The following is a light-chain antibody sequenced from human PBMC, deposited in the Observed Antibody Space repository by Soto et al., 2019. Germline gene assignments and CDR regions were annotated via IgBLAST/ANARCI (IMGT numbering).Light chain of an antibody. CDR1: STNIGAGYY. J-gene: IGLJ1*01. CDR2: GNS. V-gene: IGLV1-40*01. Sequence: QSVLTQPPSVSGAPGQWVTISCTGSSTNIGAGYYVHWYQQLPGTAPKLLIYGNSNRPSGVPDRFSGSKSGTSASLAITGLQAEDEADYYCQSYDSSRGGVFGTGTKLTVL. CDR3: QSYDSSRGGV.